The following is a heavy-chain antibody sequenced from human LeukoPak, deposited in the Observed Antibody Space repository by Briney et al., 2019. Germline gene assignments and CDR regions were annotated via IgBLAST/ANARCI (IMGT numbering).Heavy chain of an antibody. J-gene: IGHJ4*02. Sequence: GGSLRLFCTASGFIFSDSGMHWVRQSPGKGLEWVTFIRYDGTNKDYADSVKGRFSISRDNSKNTVYLQMDSLSAEDTAVYYCAKEGNWYSLDSWGQGTLVTVSS. CDR3: AKEGNWYSLDS. D-gene: IGHD6-13*01. CDR2: IRYDGTNK. CDR1: GFIFSDSG. V-gene: IGHV3-30*02.